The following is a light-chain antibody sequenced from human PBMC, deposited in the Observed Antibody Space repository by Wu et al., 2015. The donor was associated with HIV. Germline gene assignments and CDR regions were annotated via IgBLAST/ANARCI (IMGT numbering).Light chain of an antibody. CDR1: QSVSSY. CDR2: DAS. V-gene: IGKV3-11*01. CDR3: QQRSNWPPAIT. J-gene: IGKJ5*01. Sequence: EIVLTQSPATLSLSPGERATLSCRASQSVSSYLAWYQQKSGQAPRLLIYDASSRATGIPARFSGSGSGTDFTLTISSLEPEDFAVYYCQQRSNWPPAITFGQGTRLEIK.